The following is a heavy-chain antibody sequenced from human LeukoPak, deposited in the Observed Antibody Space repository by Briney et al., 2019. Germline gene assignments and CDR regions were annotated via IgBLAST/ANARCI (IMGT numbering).Heavy chain of an antibody. CDR3: AKIWFGELSTDY. CDR1: GFTFSSYG. J-gene: IGHJ4*02. CDR2: IRYDGSNK. Sequence: GGSLRLSCAASGFTFSSYGMHWVRLAPGKGLEWVAFIRYDGSNKYYADSVKGRFTISRDNSKNTLYLQMNRLRAEDTAVYSCAKIWFGELSTDYWGQGTLVTVSS. D-gene: IGHD3-10*01. V-gene: IGHV3-30*02.